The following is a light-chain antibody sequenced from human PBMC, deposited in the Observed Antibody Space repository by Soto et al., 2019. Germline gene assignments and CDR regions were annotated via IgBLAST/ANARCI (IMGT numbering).Light chain of an antibody. J-gene: IGLJ3*02. CDR2: EVS. CDR1: SSDVGGYNY. CDR3: SSYTTSSTWV. Sequence: QSALTQPASVSGSPGQSITISCTGTSSDVGGYNYVSWFQQHPGKAPKLMLSEVSNRPSGVSNRFSGSKSGNTASLTISGLQAEDEADYYCSSYTTSSTWVFGGGTKVTVL. V-gene: IGLV2-14*01.